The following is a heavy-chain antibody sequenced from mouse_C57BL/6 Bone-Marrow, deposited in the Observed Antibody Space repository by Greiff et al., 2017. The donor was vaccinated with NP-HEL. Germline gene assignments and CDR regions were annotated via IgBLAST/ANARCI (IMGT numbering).Heavy chain of an antibody. J-gene: IGHJ4*01. D-gene: IGHD2-5*01. CDR3: ARHEEQVTRSDYYAMDY. Sequence: QVQLKQSGAELVKPGASVKLSCKASGYTFTEYTIHWVKQRSGQGLEWIGWFYPGSGSIKYNEKFKDKATLTADKASSTVYMELSRLTSEDSAVYFSARHEEQVTRSDYYAMDYWGKGTSVTVSS. V-gene: IGHV1-62-2*01. CDR2: FYPGSGSI. CDR1: GYTFTEYT.